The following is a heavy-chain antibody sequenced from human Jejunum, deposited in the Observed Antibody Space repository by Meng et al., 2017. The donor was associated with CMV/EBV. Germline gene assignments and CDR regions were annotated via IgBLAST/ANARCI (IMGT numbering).Heavy chain of an antibody. J-gene: IGHJ4*02. CDR3: ARGTPERSYSDY. CDR1: GYTIASYG. D-gene: IGHD1-14*01. V-gene: IGHV1-18*01. CDR2: FVNNVDT. Sequence: QVLLLELEGWGKKPGAPVRGSCEASGYTIASYGISWLRPAPGQGLEWMGWFVNNVDTYSAQKFQGRVTMTTDTHTSTAFMDLKSLRSDDTDVYYCARGTPERSYSDYWGQGTLVTVSS.